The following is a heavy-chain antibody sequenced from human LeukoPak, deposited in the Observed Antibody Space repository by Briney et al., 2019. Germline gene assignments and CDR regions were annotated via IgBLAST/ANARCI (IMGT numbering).Heavy chain of an antibody. Sequence: SETLSLTCTVSGGSISSYYWSWIRQPPGKGLEWIGYIYTSGSTNYNPSLKSRVTISVDTSKNQFSLKLSSVTAADTAVYYCARSPLNWGTYFDYWGQGALVTVSS. CDR3: ARSPLNWGTYFDY. J-gene: IGHJ4*02. D-gene: IGHD7-27*01. CDR1: GGSISSYY. CDR2: IYTSGST. V-gene: IGHV4-4*09.